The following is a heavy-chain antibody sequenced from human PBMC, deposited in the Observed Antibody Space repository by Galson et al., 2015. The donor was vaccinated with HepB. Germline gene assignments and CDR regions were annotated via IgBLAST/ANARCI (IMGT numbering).Heavy chain of an antibody. CDR2: LSSTTTTI. D-gene: IGHD1-26*01. CDR1: GFSFNTYN. Sequence: SLRLSCAASGFSFNTYNMNWVRQAPGKGLEWVSYLSSTTTTIYYADSVKGRFTISRDNAKNSLYLQMNSLRPDDTAVYYCARVVVLSGTHLGEEDLDAWGQGVQVTVSS. CDR3: ARVVVLSGTHLGEEDLDA. V-gene: IGHV3-48*01. J-gene: IGHJ5*02.